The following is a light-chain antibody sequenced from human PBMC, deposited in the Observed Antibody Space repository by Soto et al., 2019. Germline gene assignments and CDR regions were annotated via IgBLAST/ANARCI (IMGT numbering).Light chain of an antibody. CDR3: AAWDDSLSRAV. J-gene: IGLJ7*01. Sequence: QSVLTQPPSTSGTPGQRVTISCSGSSSNIGSNLVYWYQLVPGTAPKLLIYGNNHRPSGVPDRFSGSKSGTSASLAISGLRSEDEAHYYCAAWDDSLSRAVFGGGTQLTVL. CDR1: SSNIGSNL. V-gene: IGLV1-47*02. CDR2: GNN.